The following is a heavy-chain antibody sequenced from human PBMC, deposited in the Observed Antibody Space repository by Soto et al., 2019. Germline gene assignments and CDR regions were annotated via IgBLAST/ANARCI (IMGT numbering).Heavy chain of an antibody. Sequence: PSETLSLTCSVSGGSISSSFWSWIRQPPGKELEWIGYISYSGSTTYNPSLKSRVTLSVDTSKNQFSLRVASVTAADTAVYYCARGHRAMEYYYYYGMDVWGQGTTVTVSS. CDR3: ARGHRAMEYYYYYGMDV. CDR2: ISYSGST. V-gene: IGHV4-59*01. D-gene: IGHD5-18*01. CDR1: GGSISSSF. J-gene: IGHJ6*02.